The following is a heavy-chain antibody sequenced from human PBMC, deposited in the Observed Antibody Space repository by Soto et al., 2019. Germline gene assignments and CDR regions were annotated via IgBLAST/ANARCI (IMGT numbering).Heavy chain of an antibody. D-gene: IGHD6-19*01. CDR1: GSSISSYY. CDR3: ARVAMADTWTAFDI. V-gene: IGHV4-59*01. J-gene: IGHJ3*02. CDR2: IYYSGST. Sequence: LHRTCTDSGSSISSYYWSWIRQPPGKGLEWIGYIYYSGSTNYNPSLKSRVTISVDTSKNQFSLKLSSVTAADTAVYYCARVAMADTWTAFDIWGQGTMVTVSS.